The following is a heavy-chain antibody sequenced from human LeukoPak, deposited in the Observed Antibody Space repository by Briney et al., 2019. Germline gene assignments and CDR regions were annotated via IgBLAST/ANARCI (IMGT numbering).Heavy chain of an antibody. J-gene: IGHJ3*02. Sequence: PSETLSLTCTVSGGSISSGGYYWSWIRQPPGKGLEWIGYIYHSGSTYYNPSLKSRVTISVDRSKNQFSLKLSSVTAADTAVYYCARGRFNDFWSWNAFDIWGQGTMVTVSS. CDR3: ARGRFNDFWSWNAFDI. D-gene: IGHD3-3*01. CDR2: IYHSGST. CDR1: GGSISSGGYY. V-gene: IGHV4-30-2*01.